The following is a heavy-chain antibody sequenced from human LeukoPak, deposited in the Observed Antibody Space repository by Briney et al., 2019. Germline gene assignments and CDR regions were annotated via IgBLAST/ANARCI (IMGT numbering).Heavy chain of an antibody. D-gene: IGHD3-22*01. Sequence: PSETLSLTCTVSGGSISSHYWSWIRQPPGKGLEWIGFLFYSGRTKYNPSLQSRVTISVDTSENNFSLKLTSVTAADTAVYYCARLLDNDSSGDPDTFDMWGRDSGHRVF. CDR2: LFYSGRT. CDR3: ARLLDNDSSGDPDTFDM. CDR1: GGSISSHY. J-gene: IGHJ3*02. V-gene: IGHV4-59*11.